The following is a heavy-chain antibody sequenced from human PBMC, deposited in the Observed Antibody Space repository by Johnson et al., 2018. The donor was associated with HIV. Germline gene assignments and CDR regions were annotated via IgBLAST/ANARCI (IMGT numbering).Heavy chain of an antibody. V-gene: IGHV3-11*04. Sequence: QVQLVESGGGLVKPGGSLKLSCEASGFTFRDYYMSWIRQAPGKGLEWVSYISSSGGTIYYVDSVKGRFTISRENGRNSLYLQMNTRGAEDTAVYYCARADPDNRKKWWVLEGAFDIWGQGTMVTVSS. CDR1: GFTFRDYY. J-gene: IGHJ3*02. CDR3: ARADPDNRKKWWVLEGAFDI. CDR2: ISSSGGTI. D-gene: IGHD1-1*01.